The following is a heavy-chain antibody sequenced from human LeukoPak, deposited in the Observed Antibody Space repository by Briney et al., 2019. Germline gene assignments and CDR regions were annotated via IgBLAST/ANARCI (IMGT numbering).Heavy chain of an antibody. CDR3: ARGGAFDI. J-gene: IGHJ3*02. Sequence: ASVRVSCKTSGGSFSSYAINWVRQAPGQGLEWMGGVIPMFGPPSYAHKYQGRVTIGADGSTNTAYMELSSLRFEDTALYFCARGGAFDIWGQGTMVSVSS. V-gene: IGHV1-69*01. CDR1: GGSFSSYA. CDR2: VIPMFGPP.